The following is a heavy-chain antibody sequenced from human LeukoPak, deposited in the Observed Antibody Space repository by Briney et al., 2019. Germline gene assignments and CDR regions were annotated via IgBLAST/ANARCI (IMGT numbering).Heavy chain of an antibody. CDR3: TAAYLRDMIVEVKVHY. CDR1: GFTFSNAW. J-gene: IGHJ4*02. CDR2: IKSKTDGGTT. V-gene: IGHV3-15*01. D-gene: IGHD3-22*01. Sequence: GGSLRLSCAASGFTFSNAWMSWVRQALEKGLEWVGRIKSKTDGGTTDYAAPVKGRFTISRDDSKNTLYLQMNSLKTEDTAVYYCTAAYLRDMIVEVKVHYWGQGTLVTVSS.